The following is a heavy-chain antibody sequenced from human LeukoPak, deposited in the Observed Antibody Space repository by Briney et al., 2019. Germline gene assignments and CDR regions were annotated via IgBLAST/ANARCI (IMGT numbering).Heavy chain of an antibody. J-gene: IGHJ2*01. CDR3: ARGGQYYDSSGPGGRQFWYFDL. D-gene: IGHD3-22*01. V-gene: IGHV4-34*01. CDR2: INHSGST. Sequence: SETLSLTCAVYGGSFSGYYWSWIRQPPGKGLEWIGEINHSGSTNYNPSLKSRVTISVDTSKNQFSLKLSSVTAADTAVYYCARGGQYYDSSGPGGRQFWYFDLWGRGTLVTVSS. CDR1: GGSFSGYY.